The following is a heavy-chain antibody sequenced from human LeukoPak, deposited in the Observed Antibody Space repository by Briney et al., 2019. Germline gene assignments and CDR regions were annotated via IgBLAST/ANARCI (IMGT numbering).Heavy chain of an antibody. CDR3: AKEGGYNYGYLDS. J-gene: IGHJ4*02. CDR1: GFSYSSYA. Sequence: PGGSLRLSCAVSGFSYSSYAMSWVRQAPGKGLEGVSTISGSGDTYYVDSVKGRFTISRDNSKNTLYLQMNSLRAEDTAVYYFAKEGGYNYGYLDSWGQGTLVTVSS. D-gene: IGHD5-18*01. CDR2: ISGSGDT. V-gene: IGHV3-23*01.